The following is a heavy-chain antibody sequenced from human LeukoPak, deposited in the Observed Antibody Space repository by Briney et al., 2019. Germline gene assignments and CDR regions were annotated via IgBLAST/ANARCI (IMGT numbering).Heavy chain of an antibody. CDR2: INHSGST. CDR3: ARGLYYYGSGSFKVPYYYGMDV. J-gene: IGHJ6*02. Sequence: SETLSLTCAVHGGSFSGYYWSWIRQPPGKGLEWIGEINHSGSTNYNPSLKSRVTISVDTSKNQFSLKLSSVTAADTAVYYCARGLYYYGSGSFKVPYYYGMDVWGQGTTVTVSS. V-gene: IGHV4-34*01. CDR1: GGSFSGYY. D-gene: IGHD3-10*01.